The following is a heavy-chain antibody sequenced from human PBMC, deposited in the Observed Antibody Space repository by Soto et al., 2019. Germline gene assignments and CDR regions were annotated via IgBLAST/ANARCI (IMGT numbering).Heavy chain of an antibody. CDR1: GGSISSGDYY. D-gene: IGHD3-3*01. V-gene: IGHV4-39*01. CDR3: ARLGDFWSGLSEYYFDY. Sequence: ETLSLTCTVSGGSISSGDYYWSWIRQPPGKGLEWIGSIYYSGSTYYNPSLKSRVTISVDTSKNQFSLKLSSVTAADTAVYYCARLGDFWSGLSEYYFDYWGQGTLVTVSS. CDR2: IYYSGST. J-gene: IGHJ4*02.